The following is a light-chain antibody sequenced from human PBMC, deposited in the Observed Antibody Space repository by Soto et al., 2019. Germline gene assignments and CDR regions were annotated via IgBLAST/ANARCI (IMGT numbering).Light chain of an antibody. J-gene: IGLJ2*01. CDR2: EVN. V-gene: IGLV2-8*01. Sequence: QSVLTQPPSASGSPGQSVTISCTGTSSTVGGYNYDSWYQHHPGKAPKLVIYEVNKRPSGVPDRFSGSKSGNTASLTVSGLQAEDEADYYCSSYAGSNCLFGGGTKLTVL. CDR1: SSTVGGYNY. CDR3: SSYAGSNCL.